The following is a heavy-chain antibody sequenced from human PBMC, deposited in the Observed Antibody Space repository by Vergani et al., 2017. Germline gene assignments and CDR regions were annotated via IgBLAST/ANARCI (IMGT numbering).Heavy chain of an antibody. V-gene: IGHV1-69-2*01. Sequence: EVQLVQSGAEVKKPRATMKISCKVSGYTFTDHYMHWVKQAPGKGLEWMGLVDPEDGETIYAEKFKGRVTIAADTSTDTAHLELSSLRSEDTAVYYCATPQTGTTGGMEVWGEGTTVIVSS. J-gene: IGHJ6*04. CDR3: ATPQTGTTGGMEV. CDR1: GYTFTDHY. D-gene: IGHD4-17*01. CDR2: VDPEDGET.